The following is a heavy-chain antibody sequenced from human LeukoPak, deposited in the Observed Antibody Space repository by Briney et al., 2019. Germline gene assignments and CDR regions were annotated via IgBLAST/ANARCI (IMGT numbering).Heavy chain of an antibody. D-gene: IGHD6-19*01. CDR3: ASGWYSDRLFDY. CDR2: IIPIFGTA. J-gene: IGHJ4*02. Sequence: GASVKVSCTASGGTFSSYAISWVRQAPGQGLEWMGGIIPIFGTANYAQKFQGRVTITADESTSTAYMELSSLRSEDTAVYYCASGWYSDRLFDYWGQGTLVTVSS. CDR1: GGTFSSYA. V-gene: IGHV1-69*13.